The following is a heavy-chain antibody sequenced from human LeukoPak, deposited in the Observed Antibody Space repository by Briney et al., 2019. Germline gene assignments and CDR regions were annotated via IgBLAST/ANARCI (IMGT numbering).Heavy chain of an antibody. CDR2: ISYDGDNK. Sequence: GGSLRLSCAASGFTFSSYGMHWVRQAPGKGLEWVAVISYDGDNKYYVDSVKGRFTISRDNSKNTLYLQMNSLRAEDTAVYYCAKDSGSSGWFPQEDFDYWGQGTLVTVSS. CDR3: AKDSGSSGWFPQEDFDY. V-gene: IGHV3-30*18. CDR1: GFTFSSYG. J-gene: IGHJ4*02. D-gene: IGHD6-19*01.